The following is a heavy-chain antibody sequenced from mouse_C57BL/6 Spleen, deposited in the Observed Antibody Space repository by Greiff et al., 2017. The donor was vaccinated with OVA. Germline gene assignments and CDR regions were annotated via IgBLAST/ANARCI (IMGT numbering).Heavy chain of an antibody. Sequence: QVQLQQSGPELVKPGASVKISCKASGYAFSSSWMTWVKQRPGKGLEWIGRIYPGDGDTNYNGKFKGKATLTADKSSSTAYMQLSSLTSEDSAVYFCAKKGGLYSNYYFDYWGQGTTLTVSS. CDR3: AKKGGLYSNYYFDY. CDR2: IYPGDGDT. J-gene: IGHJ2*01. D-gene: IGHD2-5*01. CDR1: GYAFSSSW. V-gene: IGHV1-82*01.